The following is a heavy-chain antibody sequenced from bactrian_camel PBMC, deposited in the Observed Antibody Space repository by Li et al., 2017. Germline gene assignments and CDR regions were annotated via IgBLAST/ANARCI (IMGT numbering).Heavy chain of an antibody. V-gene: IGHV3S1*01. CDR1: GYTYSIYC. Sequence: HVQLVESGGGPVQAGGSLRLSCASSGYTYSIYCMGWFRQAPGKEREGVAAISTRGGSTLYADSVWGRFTISRDNAKNMLYLQMDSLKPDDTAVYYCAAGRTTCASSLSVTDFPYWGQGTQVTVS. D-gene: IGHD2*01. J-gene: IGHJ6*01. CDR2: ISTRGGST. CDR3: AAGRTTCASSLSVTDFPY.